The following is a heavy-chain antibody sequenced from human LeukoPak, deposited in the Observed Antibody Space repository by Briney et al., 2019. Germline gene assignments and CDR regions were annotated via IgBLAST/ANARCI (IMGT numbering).Heavy chain of an antibody. J-gene: IGHJ6*03. V-gene: IGHV3-7*01. CDR2: IQQDGSEK. CDR1: GFTFSSYA. Sequence: PGRSLRLSCAASGFTFSSYAMHWVRQAPGKGLEWVANIQQDGSEKYDVDSVKGRFTISRDNAKNSLYLQMNSLRAEDTAVYYCARERIGYCSRTSCYLERYYYYMDVWGKGTTVTVSS. D-gene: IGHD2-2*01. CDR3: ARERIGYCSRTSCYLERYYYYMDV.